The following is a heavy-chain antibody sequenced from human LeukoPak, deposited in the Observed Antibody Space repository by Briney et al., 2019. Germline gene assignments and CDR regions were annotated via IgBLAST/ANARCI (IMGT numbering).Heavy chain of an antibody. D-gene: IGHD4-17*01. CDR3: ACGYGDYAWFDP. CDR1: GGSFSGYY. CDR2: INHSGST. V-gene: IGHV4-34*01. J-gene: IGHJ5*02. Sequence: SETLSLTCAVYGGSFSGYYWSWIRQPPGKGLEWIGEINHSGSTNYNPSLKSRVAISVDTSKNQFSLKLSSVTAADTAVYYCACGYGDYAWFDPWGQGTLVTVSS.